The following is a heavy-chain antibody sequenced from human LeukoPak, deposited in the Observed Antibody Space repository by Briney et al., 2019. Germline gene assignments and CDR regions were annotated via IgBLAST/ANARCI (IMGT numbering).Heavy chain of an antibody. CDR3: ARGGGHSSGCKWS. CDR2: INPNSGGT. D-gene: IGHD6-19*01. J-gene: IGHJ5*02. CDR1: GYTFTGYY. Sequence: VSVKVSCKASGYTFTGYYMHWVRQAPGQGLEWMGWINPNSGGTNYAQKFQGRVTMTRDTSISTAYMELSRLRSDDTAVYYCARGGGHSSGCKWSWGQGTLVTVSS. V-gene: IGHV1-2*02.